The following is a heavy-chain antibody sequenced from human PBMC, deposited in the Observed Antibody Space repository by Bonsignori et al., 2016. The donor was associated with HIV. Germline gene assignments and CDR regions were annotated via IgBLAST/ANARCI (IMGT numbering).Heavy chain of an antibody. V-gene: IGHV4-59*01. D-gene: IGHD1-1*01. CDR2: IYYSGST. J-gene: IGHJ3*02. Sequence: WIRQPPGKGLEWIGYIYYSGSTNYNPSLKSRVTISVDTSKNQFSLKLSSVTAADTAVYYCARTKGDNWNDRAFDIWGQGTMVTVSS. CDR3: ARTKGDNWNDRAFDI.